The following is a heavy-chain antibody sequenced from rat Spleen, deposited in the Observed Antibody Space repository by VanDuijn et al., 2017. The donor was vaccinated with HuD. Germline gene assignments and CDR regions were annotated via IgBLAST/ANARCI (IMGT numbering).Heavy chain of an antibody. D-gene: IGHD1-9*01. Sequence: EVQLVESGGGLVQPGRSLKLSCAASGFTFSDYNMAWVRQAPKKGLEWVATISYDGSSTYYRDSVKGRFTISRDNAQSTLYLQMDSLRSEDTATYYCARGGYNYGWFAYWGQGTLVTVSS. V-gene: IGHV5-7*01. CDR2: ISYDGSST. CDR3: ARGGYNYGWFAY. J-gene: IGHJ3*01. CDR1: GFTFSDYN.